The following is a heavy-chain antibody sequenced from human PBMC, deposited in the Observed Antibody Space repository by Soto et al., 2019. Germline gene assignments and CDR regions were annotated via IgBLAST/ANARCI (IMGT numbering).Heavy chain of an antibody. J-gene: IGHJ4*02. CDR1: GYTFTSYS. V-gene: IGHV1-3*01. D-gene: IGHD3-22*01. Sequence: ASVKVSCKASGYTFTSYSMHWVRQAPGQRLEWMGWINAGNGNTKYSQKFQGRVTITRDASASTAYMELSSLRSEDTAVYYCARAPVDLYDSSGYYYWGQGTLVTVSS. CDR3: ARAPVDLYDSSGYYY. CDR2: INAGNGNT.